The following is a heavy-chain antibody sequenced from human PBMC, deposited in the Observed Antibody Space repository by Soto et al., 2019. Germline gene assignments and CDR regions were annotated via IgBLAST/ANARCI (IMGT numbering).Heavy chain of an antibody. Sequence: GGSLRLSCAASGFTFSSYGMHWVRQAPGKGLEWVAVIWYDGSNKYYADSVKGRFTISRDNSKNTLYLQMNSLRVEDTAVYYCARGEDCSGGSCYRPYYYGMDVWGQGTTVTVSS. CDR2: IWYDGSNK. J-gene: IGHJ6*02. CDR1: GFTFSSYG. V-gene: IGHV3-33*01. CDR3: ARGEDCSGGSCYRPYYYGMDV. D-gene: IGHD2-15*01.